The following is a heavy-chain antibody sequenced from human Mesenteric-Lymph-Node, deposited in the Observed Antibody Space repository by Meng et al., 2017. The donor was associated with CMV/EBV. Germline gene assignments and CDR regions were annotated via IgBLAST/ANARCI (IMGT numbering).Heavy chain of an antibody. CDR2: ISGSGGST. V-gene: IGHV3-23*01. J-gene: IGHJ6*02. Sequence: GESLKISCAASGFTVSNNYMSWVRQAPGKGMEWVSGISGSGGSTYYADSVKGRFTISRDSSKDTLYLQMNSLRAEDTAVYYCAKDRRGGTLAPTYYYGMDVWGQGTTVTVSS. D-gene: IGHD1-7*01. CDR3: AKDRRGGTLAPTYYYGMDV. CDR1: GFTVSNNY.